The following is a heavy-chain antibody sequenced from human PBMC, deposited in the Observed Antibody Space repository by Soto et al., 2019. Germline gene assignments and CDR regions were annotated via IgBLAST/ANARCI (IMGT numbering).Heavy chain of an antibody. D-gene: IGHD6-13*01. Sequence: ASVKVSCKASGYTFTGYYMHWVRQAPGQGLEWMGWINPNSGGTNYAQKFQGWVTMTRDTSISTAYMELSRLRSDDTAVYYCARDQPPRAAARSYYYYYGMDVWGQGTTVTVSS. CDR3: ARDQPPRAAARSYYYYYGMDV. J-gene: IGHJ6*02. CDR2: INPNSGGT. CDR1: GYTFTGYY. V-gene: IGHV1-2*04.